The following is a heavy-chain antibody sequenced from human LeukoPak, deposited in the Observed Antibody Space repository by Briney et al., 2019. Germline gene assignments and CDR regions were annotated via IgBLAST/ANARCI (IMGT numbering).Heavy chain of an antibody. D-gene: IGHD5-18*01. CDR2: ISSSGSTI. V-gene: IGHV3-48*03. J-gene: IGHJ4*02. Sequence: GGSLRLSCGASGFTFSSYEMNWVRQAPGKGLEWVSYISSSGSTIYYADSVKGRFTISRDNAKNSLYLQMNSLRAEDTAVYYCARDSGYSYGYGRYFDYWGQGTLVTVSS. CDR3: ARDSGYSYGYGRYFDY. CDR1: GFTFSSYE.